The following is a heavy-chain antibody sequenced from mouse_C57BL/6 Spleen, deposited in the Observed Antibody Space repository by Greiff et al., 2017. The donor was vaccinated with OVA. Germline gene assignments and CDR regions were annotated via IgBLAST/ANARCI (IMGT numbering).Heavy chain of an antibody. V-gene: IGHV2-9-1*01. D-gene: IGHD1-1*01. CDR1: GFSLTSYA. Sequence: QVQLQQSGPGLVAPSQSLSITCTVSGFSLTSYAISWVRQPPGKGLEWLGVIWTGGGTNYNSALKSRLSISKDNSKSQVFLKMNSLQTDDTARYYCARNWGTTVVDPWYFDVWGTGTTVTVSS. CDR2: IWTGGGT. CDR3: ARNWGTTVVDPWYFDV. J-gene: IGHJ1*03.